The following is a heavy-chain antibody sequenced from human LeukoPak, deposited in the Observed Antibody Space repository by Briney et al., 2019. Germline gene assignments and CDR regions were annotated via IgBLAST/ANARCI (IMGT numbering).Heavy chain of an antibody. Sequence: ASVKVSCKASGYSFVGYGITWVRQAPGQGLEWMGWFNPENGNTNYAQKVQGRVTMTADTSTSTSYMELRSLRSDDTAVYYCARVLGGYYDRCAFDIWGQGTMVTVSS. CDR3: ARVLGGYYDRCAFDI. J-gene: IGHJ3*02. V-gene: IGHV1-18*01. D-gene: IGHD3-22*01. CDR1: GYSFVGYG. CDR2: FNPENGNT.